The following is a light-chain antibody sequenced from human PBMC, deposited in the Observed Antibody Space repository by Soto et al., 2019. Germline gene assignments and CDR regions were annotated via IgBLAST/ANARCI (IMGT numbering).Light chain of an antibody. CDR1: QSVSSSY. V-gene: IGKV3-20*01. CDR3: QQYGSSPLT. Sequence: EIVLTQSPGTLSLSPGERATLSCRASQSVSSSYLAWYQQKPGQAPGLLIYGASSRATCIPDRFSGSGSGTDFTLNTSRLKPEDFAVYYCQQYGSSPLTLGGGTKVEIK. J-gene: IGKJ4*01. CDR2: GAS.